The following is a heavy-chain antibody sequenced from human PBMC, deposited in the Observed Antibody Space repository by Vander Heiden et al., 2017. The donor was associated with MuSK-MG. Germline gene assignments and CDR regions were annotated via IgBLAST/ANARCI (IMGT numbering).Heavy chain of an antibody. D-gene: IGHD2-8*01. CDR2: IYSGGST. CDR1: GFTVSSNY. J-gene: IGHJ3*02. Sequence: EVQLVESGGGLVQPGGSLRLSCAASGFTVSSNYMSWVRQAPGKGLEWVSVIYSGGSTYYADAVKGRFTISRHNSKNTMYLQMKSMRAEDTAVYYFGLIDRSRTDAFDIWGQGTMVTVSS. V-gene: IGHV3-53*04. CDR3: GLIDRSRTDAFDI.